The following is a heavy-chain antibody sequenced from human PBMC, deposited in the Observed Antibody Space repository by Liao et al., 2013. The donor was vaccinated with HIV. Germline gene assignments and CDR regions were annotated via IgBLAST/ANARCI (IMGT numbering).Heavy chain of an antibody. CDR1: GGSISSYY. Sequence: QLQLQESGSGLVKPSETLSLTCTVSGGSISSYYWSWIRQPPGKGLEWIGYIYYSGSTNYNPSLKSRVTISVDTSKNQFSLKLSSVTAADTAVYYCARYYDILTGSWFDPWGQGTLVTVSS. J-gene: IGHJ5*02. CDR3: ARYYDILTGSWFDP. CDR2: IYYSGST. V-gene: IGHV4-59*01. D-gene: IGHD3-9*01.